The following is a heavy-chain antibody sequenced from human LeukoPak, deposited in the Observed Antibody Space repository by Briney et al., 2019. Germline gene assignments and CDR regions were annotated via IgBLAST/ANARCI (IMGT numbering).Heavy chain of an antibody. J-gene: IGHJ5*02. CDR3: ARVGLGTGRRQENWFDP. D-gene: IGHD2-8*02. Sequence: ASVKVSCKASGYTFTSYYMHWVRQAPGQGLEWMGIINPSGGSTSYAQKFQGRVTMTRDTSKNQFSLKLSSVTAADTAVYYCARVGLGTGRRQENWFDPWGQGTPVTVSS. CDR1: GYTFTSYY. CDR2: INPSGGST. V-gene: IGHV1-46*01.